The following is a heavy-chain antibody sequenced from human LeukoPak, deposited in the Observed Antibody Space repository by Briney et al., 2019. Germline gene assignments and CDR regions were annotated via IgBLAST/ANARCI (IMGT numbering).Heavy chain of an antibody. CDR3: VRGRHKLYSSSWYRFF. V-gene: IGHV3-30*04. D-gene: IGHD6-13*01. Sequence: GGSQTLPCTASGHIFRSYAMHWPRHAPDRGRDWVTFISIDGTSNYYTESVEGRFTISRDNYKHTLYLQLNSMRPEDTAVYYCVRGRHKLYSSSWYRFFWGQGTLVTVSS. J-gene: IGHJ4*02. CDR1: GHIFRSYA. CDR2: ISIDGTSN.